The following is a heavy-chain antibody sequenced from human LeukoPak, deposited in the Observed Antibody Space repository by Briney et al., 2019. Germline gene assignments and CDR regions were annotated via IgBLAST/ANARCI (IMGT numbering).Heavy chain of an antibody. D-gene: IGHD3-10*01. V-gene: IGHV4-34*01. CDR3: ARAGRITMVRGVYNWFDP. Sequence: SETLSLTCAVYGGSFSGYYWSWIRQPPGKGLEWIGEINHSGSTNYNPSLKSRGTISVDTYKNKFSLKLSSVTAADTAVYYCARAGRITMVRGVYNWFDPWGQGTLVTVSS. CDR2: INHSGST. J-gene: IGHJ5*02. CDR1: GGSFSGYY.